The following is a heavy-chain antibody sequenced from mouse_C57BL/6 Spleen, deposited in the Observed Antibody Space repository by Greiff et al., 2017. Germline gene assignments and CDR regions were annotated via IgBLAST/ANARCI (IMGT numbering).Heavy chain of an antibody. CDR2: IDPETGGT. Sequence: VQLQQSGAELVRPGASVTLSCKASGYTFTDHEMHWVKQTPVHGLEWIGAIDPETGGTDYNQKFKGKAILTADKSSSTAYMELRHLTSKDSAVYYCTRGNPFDYWGQGTTRTVSS. J-gene: IGHJ2*01. D-gene: IGHD2-1*01. CDR3: TRGNPFDY. V-gene: IGHV1-15*01. CDR1: GYTFTDHE.